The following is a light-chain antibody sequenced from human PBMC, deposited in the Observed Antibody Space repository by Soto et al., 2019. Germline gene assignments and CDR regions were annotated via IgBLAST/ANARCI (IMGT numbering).Light chain of an antibody. CDR3: QQYDNLPRT. CDR1: QDISNY. V-gene: IGKV1-33*01. Sequence: DIQMTQSPSSLSASVGDRVTITCQASQDISNYLNWYQQKPGKAPKLLIYDASNMETGVPSSFSGSGSGTDFTFTISSVQPEDIATYYCQQYDNLPRTFGQGTKVDIK. CDR2: DAS. J-gene: IGKJ1*01.